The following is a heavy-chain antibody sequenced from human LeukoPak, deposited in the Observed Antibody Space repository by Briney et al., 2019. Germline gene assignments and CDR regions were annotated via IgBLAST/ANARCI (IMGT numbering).Heavy chain of an antibody. CDR3: ARADGSGWLPEYFRQ. CDR1: GYTFTNYD. Sequence: ASVKVSCKASGYTFTNYDINWVRQATGQGLEWMGWMRPRSGHTGYAQKFQGRVSMTRDTSRSTAYMELSSLRSEDTAVYYCARADGSGWLPEYFRQWGQGTPVTVSS. D-gene: IGHD6-19*01. V-gene: IGHV1-8*01. J-gene: IGHJ1*01. CDR2: MRPRSGHT.